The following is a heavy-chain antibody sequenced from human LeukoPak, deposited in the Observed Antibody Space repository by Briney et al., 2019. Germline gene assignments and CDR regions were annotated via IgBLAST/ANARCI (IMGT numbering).Heavy chain of an antibody. CDR1: GGSISSHY. Sequence: SETLSLTCTVSGGSISSHYWSRIRQPPGKGLEWIGYIYYSGSTNYNPSLKSRVTISVDTSKNQFSLKLSSVTAADTAMYYCARTYYYDSSPFDYWGQGTLVTVSS. V-gene: IGHV4-59*11. CDR2: IYYSGST. D-gene: IGHD3-22*01. CDR3: ARTYYYDSSPFDY. J-gene: IGHJ4*02.